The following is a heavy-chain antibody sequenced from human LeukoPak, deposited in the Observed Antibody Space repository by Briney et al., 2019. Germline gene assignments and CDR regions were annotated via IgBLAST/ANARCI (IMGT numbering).Heavy chain of an antibody. CDR3: VLEVLSSGWVS. V-gene: IGHV1-2*06. J-gene: IGHJ5*02. Sequence: GASVEVSCKASGYTFTGYYMHWVRQAPGQGLEWMGRINPNSGGTNYVQKFQGRVTMTRDTSISTAYMELSRLRSDDTAVYYCVLEVLSSGWVSWGQGTLVTVSS. D-gene: IGHD6-19*01. CDR2: INPNSGGT. CDR1: GYTFTGYY.